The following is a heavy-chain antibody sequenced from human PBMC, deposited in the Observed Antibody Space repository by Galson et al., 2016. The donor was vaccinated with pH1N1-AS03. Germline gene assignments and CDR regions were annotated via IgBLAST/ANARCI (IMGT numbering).Heavy chain of an antibody. CDR3: ARGGYYWGSGFFDF. Sequence: ETLSLTCTVSGLSISSGSYWGWIRQSAGKGLEWIGNIYHAANTYYNPSFKTRVTMSVDTSTNQFSLKLASLTSADSAVYFCARGGYYWGSGFFDFWGQGTLVSVSS. CDR1: GLSISSGSY. J-gene: IGHJ4*02. V-gene: IGHV4-38-2*02. D-gene: IGHD1-26*01. CDR2: IYHAANT.